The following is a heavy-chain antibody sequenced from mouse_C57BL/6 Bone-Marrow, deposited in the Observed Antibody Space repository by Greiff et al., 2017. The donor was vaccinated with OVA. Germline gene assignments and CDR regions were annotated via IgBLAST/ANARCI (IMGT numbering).Heavy chain of an antibody. V-gene: IGHV1-7*01. CDR2: INPSSGYT. D-gene: IGHD1-1*01. CDR3: AIRDSSYPAGFAY. J-gene: IGHJ3*01. CDR1: GYTFTSYW. Sequence: QVQLKESGAELAKPGASVKLSCKASGYTFTSYWMHWVKQRHGKGLEWIGYINPSSGYTKYNQKFKDKATLTADKSSSTAYMQLSSLTYEDSAVYYCAIRDSSYPAGFAYWGQGTLVTVSA.